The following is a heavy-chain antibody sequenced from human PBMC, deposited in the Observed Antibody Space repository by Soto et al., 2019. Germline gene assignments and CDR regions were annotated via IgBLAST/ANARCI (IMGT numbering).Heavy chain of an antibody. J-gene: IGHJ5*02. Sequence: PSETLSFTCTVSGGSISSYYWSWIRQPPGKGLEWIGYIYYSGSTNYNPSLKSRVTISVDTSKNQFSLKLSSVTAADTAVYYCARAHESGGSCYWFDPWGQGTLVTVSS. D-gene: IGHD2-15*01. CDR1: GGSISSYY. CDR2: IYYSGST. CDR3: ARAHESGGSCYWFDP. V-gene: IGHV4-59*12.